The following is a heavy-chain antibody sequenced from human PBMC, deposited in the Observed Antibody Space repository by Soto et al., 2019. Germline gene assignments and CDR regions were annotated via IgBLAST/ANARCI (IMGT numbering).Heavy chain of an antibody. V-gene: IGHV1-69*06. J-gene: IGHJ3*02. CDR3: ARGGSYSLLGAFDI. D-gene: IGHD1-26*01. Sequence: SVKVSCKASGGTFSSYAISWVRQAPGQGLEWMGGIIPIFGTANYAQKFQGRVTITADKSTSTAYMELSSLRSEDTAVYYCARGGSYSLLGAFDIWGQGTMVTVSS. CDR2: IIPIFGTA. CDR1: GGTFSSYA.